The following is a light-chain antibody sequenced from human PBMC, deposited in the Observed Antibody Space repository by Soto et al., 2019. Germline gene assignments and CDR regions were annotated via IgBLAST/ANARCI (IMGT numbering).Light chain of an antibody. J-gene: IGKJ2*01. V-gene: IGKV1-5*01. CDR1: QSISSW. Sequence: DIQMTQSPSTLSASVGDRVTITCRASQSISSWLAWYQQKPGKAPKLLIYDASSLESGVTSMFSGSGSGTEFTPAISSLQADDFANYYCQQYNSYPVTFGQGTKLEIK. CDR2: DAS. CDR3: QQYNSYPVT.